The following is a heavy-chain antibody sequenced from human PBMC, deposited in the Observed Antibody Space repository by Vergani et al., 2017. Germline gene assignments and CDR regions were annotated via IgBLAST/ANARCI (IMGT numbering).Heavy chain of an antibody. CDR3: ARDRGFNGPSFDY. CDR2: IYYSGST. V-gene: IGHV4-31*11. D-gene: IGHD3-10*01. J-gene: IGHJ4*02. Sequence: QVQLQQWGAGLLKPSETLSLTCAVSGGPISSGGYYWSWIRQHPGKGLEWIGYIYYSGSTYYNPSLTSRVTISVDTSKNQFSLKLSSVTAADPAVYYCARDRGFNGPSFDYWGQGALVTVSS. CDR1: GGPISSGGYY.